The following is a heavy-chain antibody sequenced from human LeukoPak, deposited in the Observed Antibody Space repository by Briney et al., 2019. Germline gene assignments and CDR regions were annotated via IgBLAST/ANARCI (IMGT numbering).Heavy chain of an antibody. J-gene: IGHJ4*02. D-gene: IGHD6-19*01. V-gene: IGHV1-3*01. CDR2: INAGNGNT. CDR3: ARERARQWLVLYY. Sequence: GASVKVSCKASGYTFTSYAMHWVRQAPGQRLEWMGWINAGNGNTKYSQKFQGRVTITRDTSASTAYMELSSLRSEDTAVHYCARERARQWLVLYYWGQGTLVTVSS. CDR1: GYTFTSYA.